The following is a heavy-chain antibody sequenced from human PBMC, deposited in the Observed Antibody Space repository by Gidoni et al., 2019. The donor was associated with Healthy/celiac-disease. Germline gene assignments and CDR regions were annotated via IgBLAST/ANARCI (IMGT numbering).Heavy chain of an antibody. CDR1: GGSISSSSYY. CDR2: IYYSGST. CDR3: ARRLDYYYYMDV. J-gene: IGHJ6*03. Sequence: QLQLQESGPGLVKPSETLSLTCTVSGGSISSSSYYWGWIRQPPGKGLEWIGSIYYSGSTYYNPSLKSRVTISVDTSKNQFSLKLSSVTAADTAVYYCARRLDYYYYMDVWGKGTTVTVSS. V-gene: IGHV4-39*01.